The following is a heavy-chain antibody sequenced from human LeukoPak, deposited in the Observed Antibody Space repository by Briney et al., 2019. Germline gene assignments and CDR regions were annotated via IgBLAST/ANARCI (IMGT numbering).Heavy chain of an antibody. V-gene: IGHV4-59*01. CDR2: IYYSGST. CDR1: GGSISSYY. Sequence: SETLSLTCTVSGGSISSYYWSWIRQPPGKGLEWIGYIYYSGSTNYNPSLKSRVTISVDTSKNQFSLKLSSVTAADTAVYYCARDPPHGMDVWGQGTTVTVSS. CDR3: ARDPPHGMDV. J-gene: IGHJ6*02.